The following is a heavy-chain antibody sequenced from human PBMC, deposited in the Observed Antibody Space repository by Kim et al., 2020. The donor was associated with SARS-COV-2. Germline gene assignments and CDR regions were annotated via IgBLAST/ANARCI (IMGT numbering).Heavy chain of an antibody. Sequence: NKYYADSVKGRFTISRDNSKNTLYLQMNSLRAEDTAVYYCAKEGPSPFDYWGQGTLVTVSS. J-gene: IGHJ4*02. CDR3: AKEGPSPFDY. CDR2: NK. V-gene: IGHV3-30*02.